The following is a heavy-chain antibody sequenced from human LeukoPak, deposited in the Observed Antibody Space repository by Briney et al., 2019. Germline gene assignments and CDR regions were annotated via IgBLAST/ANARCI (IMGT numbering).Heavy chain of an antibody. Sequence: GGSLRLSCAASGFTFSIYAMSWVRQAPGKGLEWVSAIRGSVGSTYYADSVKGRFTISRDNSKNTLYLQMNSLRAEDTAVYYCARDTTQYYYDSSGYSSYFDYWGQGTLVTVSS. CDR2: IRGSVGST. CDR3: ARDTTQYYYDSSGYSSYFDY. CDR1: GFTFSIYA. J-gene: IGHJ4*02. V-gene: IGHV3-23*01. D-gene: IGHD3-22*01.